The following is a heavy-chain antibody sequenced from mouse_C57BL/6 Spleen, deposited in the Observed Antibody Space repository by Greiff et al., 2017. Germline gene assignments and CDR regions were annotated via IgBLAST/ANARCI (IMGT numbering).Heavy chain of an antibody. CDR2: INYDGSST. Sequence: EVMLVESEGGLVQPGSSMKLSCTASGFTFSDYYMAWVRQVPEKGLEWVANINYDGSSTYYLDSLKSRFIISRDNAKNILYLQMSSLKSEDTATYYCARVDYGSSYPWFAYWGQGTLVTVSA. D-gene: IGHD1-1*01. CDR3: ARVDYGSSYPWFAY. J-gene: IGHJ3*01. CDR1: GFTFSDYY. V-gene: IGHV5-16*01.